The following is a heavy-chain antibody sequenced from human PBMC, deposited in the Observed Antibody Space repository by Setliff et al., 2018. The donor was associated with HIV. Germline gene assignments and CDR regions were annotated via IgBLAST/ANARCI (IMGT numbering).Heavy chain of an antibody. J-gene: IGHJ4*02. CDR3: ARDLVGKNYVDY. V-gene: IGHV4-59*01. CDR2: IYYSGST. CDR1: GGSISSYY. Sequence: PSETLSLTCTVSGGSISSYYWSWIRQPPGKGLEWIGYIYYSGSTNYNPSLKSRVTISVDTSKNQFSLKLSSVTAADTAVYYCARDLVGKNYVDYWGQGTQVTVS. D-gene: IGHD3-16*01.